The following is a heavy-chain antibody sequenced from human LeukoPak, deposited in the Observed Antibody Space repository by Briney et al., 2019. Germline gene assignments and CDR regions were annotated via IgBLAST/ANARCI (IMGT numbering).Heavy chain of an antibody. CDR3: AGRNEYYYDSSGYTLTNWFDP. Sequence: TGGSLRLSCAASGFTFSSYSMNWVRQAPGKGLEWVSSISSSSSYIYYADSVKGRFTISRDNAKNSLYLQMNSLRAEDTAVYYCAGRNEYYYDSSGYTLTNWFDPWGQGTLVTLSS. D-gene: IGHD3-22*01. V-gene: IGHV3-21*01. CDR1: GFTFSSYS. J-gene: IGHJ5*02. CDR2: ISSSSSYI.